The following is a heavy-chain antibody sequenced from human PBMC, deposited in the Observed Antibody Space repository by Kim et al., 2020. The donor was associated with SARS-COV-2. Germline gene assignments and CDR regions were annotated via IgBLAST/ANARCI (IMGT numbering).Heavy chain of an antibody. Sequence: GGSLRLSCTASGLTFHEHPMHWVRQTPGKGLDWVSLLSGDGAHTYYRESVRGRFTISRDNSRNSLYLQMNSLTSEDSGFYYCALDSRKWFGPPYYYGLDIWGQGSTVTVSS. CDR2: LSGDGAHT. CDR1: GLTFHEHP. CDR3: ALDSRKWFGPPYYYGLDI. J-gene: IGHJ6*02. V-gene: IGHV3-43*02. D-gene: IGHD3-10*01.